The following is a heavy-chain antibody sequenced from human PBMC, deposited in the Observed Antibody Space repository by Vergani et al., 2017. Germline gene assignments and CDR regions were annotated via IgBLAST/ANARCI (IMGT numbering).Heavy chain of an antibody. J-gene: IGHJ4*02. Sequence: EVQLVESGGGLVKPGGSLRLSCAASGFTFSNAWMSWVRQAPGKGLEWVGRIKSKTDGGTTDYAAPVKGRFTISRDDSKNTLYLQMNSLKTEDTAVYYCTTAPFSSIAARYYWGQGTLVTVSS. CDR1: GFTFSNAW. CDR2: IKSKTDGGTT. CDR3: TTAPFSSIAARYY. D-gene: IGHD6-6*01. V-gene: IGHV3-15*01.